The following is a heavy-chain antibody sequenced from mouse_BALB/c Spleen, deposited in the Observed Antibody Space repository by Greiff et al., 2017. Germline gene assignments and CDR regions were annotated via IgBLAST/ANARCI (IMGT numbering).Heavy chain of an antibody. CDR2: ISSGGST. D-gene: IGHD1-1*01. CDR3: ARGITTVVATDAMDY. V-gene: IGHV5-6-5*01. CDR1: GFTFSSYA. J-gene: IGHJ4*01. Sequence: EVQLVESGGGLVQPGGSRKLSCAASGFTFSSYAMSWVRQTPEKRLEWVASISSGGSTYYPDSVKGRFTISRDNARNILYLQMSSLRSEDTAMYYCARGITTVVATDAMDYWGQGTSVTVSS.